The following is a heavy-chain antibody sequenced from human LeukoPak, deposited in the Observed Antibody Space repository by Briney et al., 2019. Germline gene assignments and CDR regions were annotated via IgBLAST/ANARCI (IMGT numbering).Heavy chain of an antibody. J-gene: IGHJ6*03. V-gene: IGHV4-4*02. Sequence: SGSLSLTCAVSGGSISRRTNWWSWVRQPPGKGLEWIGEIYHSGGTNYNPSLKSRITISVDKSQNQFSLKVDSLTAADTAVYYCVANGYYCLDVWGKGTTVTVSS. CDR2: IYHSGGT. CDR3: VANGYYCLDV. CDR1: GGSISRRTNW. D-gene: IGHD2-8*01.